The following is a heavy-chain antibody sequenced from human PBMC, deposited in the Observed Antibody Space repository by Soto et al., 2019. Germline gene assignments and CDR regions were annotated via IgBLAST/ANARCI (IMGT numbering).Heavy chain of an antibody. Sequence: SETLSLTCSVSGGFVSSSSYSWGWIRQSPGKGLEWIGTIYSSENTYYNPSLLSRVTISVDTSKNEFSLKVNSVTAADTAVYFCAREKWVATDFYGLDVWGQGTTVTVSS. CDR2: IYSSENT. V-gene: IGHV4-39*02. D-gene: IGHD5-12*01. J-gene: IGHJ6*02. CDR3: AREKWVATDFYGLDV. CDR1: GGFVSSSSYS.